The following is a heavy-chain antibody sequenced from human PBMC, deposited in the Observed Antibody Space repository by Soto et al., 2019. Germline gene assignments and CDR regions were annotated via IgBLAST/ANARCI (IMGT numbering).Heavy chain of an antibody. CDR3: AKGSQNLLLLN. J-gene: IGHJ4*02. D-gene: IGHD3-22*01. Sequence: PGGSLRLSCAASGFTFSSYGMHWVRQAPGKGLEWVAVISYDGSNKYYADSVKGRFTISRDNSKNTLYLQMNSLRAEDTAVYYCAKGSQNLLLLNWGQGTLVTVSS. CDR1: GFTFSSYG. V-gene: IGHV3-30*18. CDR2: ISYDGSNK.